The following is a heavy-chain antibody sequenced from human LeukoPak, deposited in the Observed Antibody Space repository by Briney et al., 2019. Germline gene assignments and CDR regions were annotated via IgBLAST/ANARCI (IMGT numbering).Heavy chain of an antibody. CDR3: AKGLSSGYSGSDY. CDR2: IRYDGSNK. Sequence: GGSLRLSCAASGFTFSSYGMHWVRQAPGKGLEWVAFIRYDGSNKYYADSVKGRFTISRDNSKNTLFLQMNSLRAEDTSVYHCAKGLSSGYSGSDYWGQGTLVTVSS. V-gene: IGHV3-30*02. CDR1: GFTFSSYG. D-gene: IGHD3-22*01. J-gene: IGHJ4*02.